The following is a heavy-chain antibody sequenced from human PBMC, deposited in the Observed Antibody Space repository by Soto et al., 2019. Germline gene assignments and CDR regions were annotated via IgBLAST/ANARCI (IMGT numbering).Heavy chain of an antibody. CDR3: ARGDDSSGYFFDY. CDR2: IYSGGST. CDR1: GFTVSSNY. D-gene: IGHD3-22*01. J-gene: IGHJ4*02. Sequence: EVQLVESGGGLIQPGGSLRLSCAASGFTVSSNYMSWVRQAPGKGLEWVSVIYSGGSTYYADSVKGRFTISRDNSKNTLYLQMNSLRAEDTAVYYCARGDDSSGYFFDYWGQGTLVTVSS. V-gene: IGHV3-53*01.